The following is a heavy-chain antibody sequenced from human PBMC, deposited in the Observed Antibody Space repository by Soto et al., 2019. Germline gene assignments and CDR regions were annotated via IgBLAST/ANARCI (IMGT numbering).Heavy chain of an antibody. J-gene: IGHJ6*02. Sequence: EVQLVESGGGLVQPGGSLRLSCAASGFTFSSYSMNWVRQAPGKGLEWVSYISSSSSTIYYADSVKGRFTISRDNAKNSLYLQMNSLRDEDTAVYYCARDVWFGEWSRYYSMDVWGQGTTVTVSS. D-gene: IGHD3-10*01. CDR1: GFTFSSYS. V-gene: IGHV3-48*02. CDR3: ARDVWFGEWSRYYSMDV. CDR2: ISSSSSTI.